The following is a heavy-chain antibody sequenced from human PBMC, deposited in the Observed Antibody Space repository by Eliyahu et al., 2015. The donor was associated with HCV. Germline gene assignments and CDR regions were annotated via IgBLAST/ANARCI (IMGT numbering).Heavy chain of an antibody. CDR1: GGTFSS. V-gene: IGHV1-69*06. Sequence: QVQLVQSGAEVKKPGSSVKVSCKASGGTFSSYXIFGTANYAQKFQGRVTITADKSTXTAYMELSSLRSEDTAVYYCARGSPGLSDAFDIWGQGTMVTVSS. J-gene: IGHJ3*02. D-gene: IGHD2-8*02. CDR3: ARGSPGLSDAFDI. CDR2: IFGTA.